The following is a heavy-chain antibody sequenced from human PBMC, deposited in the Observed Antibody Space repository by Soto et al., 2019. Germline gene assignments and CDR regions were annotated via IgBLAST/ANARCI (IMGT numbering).Heavy chain of an antibody. CDR3: ARGRGFYGSGSSYYMDV. CDR2: IIHSGST. V-gene: IGHV4-34*01. CDR1: GGSFNNYD. D-gene: IGHD3-10*01. J-gene: IGHJ6*03. Sequence: QVQLQQWGAGLLKPSETLSLTCGVSGGSFNNYDWSWIRQTPGKGLEWIGEIIHSGSTNYNPSLKSRVTISVDMSKKQFSMKLKSVTAADTAVYYCARGRGFYGSGSSYYMDVWGKGTTVTVSS.